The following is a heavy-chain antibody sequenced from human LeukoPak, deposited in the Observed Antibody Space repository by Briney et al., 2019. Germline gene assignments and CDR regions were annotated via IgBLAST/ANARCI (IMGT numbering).Heavy chain of an antibody. CDR2: LHFDGSTK. V-gene: IGHV3-30*02. Sequence: PGGSLRLSCAASGFTFNNYGVHWVRQAPGKGLEGLAFLHFDGSTKHYAVSVKGRFTISRDNAKNTLYLDMNSLRAEDTAVYYCSRRDLRSYAFDIWGQGTLVTVSS. CDR3: SRRDLRSYAFDI. CDR1: GFTFNNYG. J-gene: IGHJ3*02.